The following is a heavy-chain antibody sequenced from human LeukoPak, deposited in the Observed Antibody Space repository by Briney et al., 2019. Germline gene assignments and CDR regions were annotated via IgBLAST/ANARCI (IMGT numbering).Heavy chain of an antibody. J-gene: IGHJ3*02. D-gene: IGHD2-2*01. V-gene: IGHV3-30*02. CDR2: IRYDGSNK. Sequence: GGSLRLSCAASGFTFSNFGMHWVRQAPGKGLEWVAFIRYDGSNKHHADSVKGRFTISRDNSKNTLYLQMNSLRPEDTAVYYCAKGRSGTEEAFDIWGQGTMVTVSS. CDR1: GFTFSNFG. CDR3: AKGRSGTEEAFDI.